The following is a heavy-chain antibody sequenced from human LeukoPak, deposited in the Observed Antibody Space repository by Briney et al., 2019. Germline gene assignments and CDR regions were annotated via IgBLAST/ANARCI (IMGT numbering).Heavy chain of an antibody. D-gene: IGHD6-19*01. CDR3: ASQPPAVAGTHPFDY. CDR1: GYTFTSYA. V-gene: IGHV1-3*01. J-gene: IGHJ4*02. Sequence: GASVKVSCKASGYTFTSYAMHWVRQAPGQRLEWMGWINAGNGNTKYSQKFQGRVTITGDTSASTAYMELSSLRSEDTAVYYCASQPPAVAGTHPFDYWGQGTLVTVSS. CDR2: INAGNGNT.